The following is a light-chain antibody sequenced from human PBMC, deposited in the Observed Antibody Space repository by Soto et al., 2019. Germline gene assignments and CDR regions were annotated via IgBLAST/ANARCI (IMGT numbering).Light chain of an antibody. J-gene: IGKJ3*01. CDR2: GES. CDR1: QSVSYNC. Sequence: EIVLTQSPGTLSFSPGERATLTCRASQSVSYNCLAWFQQKPGQAPRLLIYGESSRAPGIPDRFSGSGSGTDFTLTISRLEPEDFAVYYCQQYGDSPFTFGPGTKVDLK. V-gene: IGKV3-20*01. CDR3: QQYGDSPFT.